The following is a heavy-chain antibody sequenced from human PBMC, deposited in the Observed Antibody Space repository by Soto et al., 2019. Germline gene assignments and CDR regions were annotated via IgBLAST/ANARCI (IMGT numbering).Heavy chain of an antibody. CDR2: ISGSGGST. Sequence: EVQLLESGGGLVQPGGSLRLSCAASGFSFSNYAMAWVRQAPGKGLEWVSRISGSGGSTYYADSVKGRFPISRDNSKNTLYLQMNSLRAEDTAVYYCAKDDGVAGHAYDYWGQGTLVTVSS. CDR3: AKDDGVAGHAYDY. D-gene: IGHD6-19*01. J-gene: IGHJ4*02. V-gene: IGHV3-23*01. CDR1: GFSFSNYA.